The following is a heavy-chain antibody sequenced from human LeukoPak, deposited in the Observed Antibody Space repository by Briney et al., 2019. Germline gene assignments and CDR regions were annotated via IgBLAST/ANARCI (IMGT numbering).Heavy chain of an antibody. CDR3: VSGWYWVDY. CDR2: IKEDGSEK. J-gene: IGHJ4*02. CDR1: GFTFSRYW. Sequence: GRSLRLSCVTSGFTFSRYWMSWVRQAPGKGLEWVANIKEDGSEKHYVDSVKGRFTISRDNAKNSVYLQMNSLRVEDTAVYYCVSGWYWVDYWGQGTLVTVSS. D-gene: IGHD6-19*01. V-gene: IGHV3-7*01.